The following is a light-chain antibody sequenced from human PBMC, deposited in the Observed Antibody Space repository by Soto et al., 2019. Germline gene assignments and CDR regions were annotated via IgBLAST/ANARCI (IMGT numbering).Light chain of an antibody. CDR3: YSYTTSSTLV. Sequence: QSALTQPASVSGSPGQSITISCTGTSSDVGAYNYVSWYQQHPGKAPKLMIYDVSNRPSGVSTRFSGSMSGNTASLTISGLQAEDEADYYCYSYTTSSTLVFGGGTKLTVL. V-gene: IGLV2-14*01. CDR2: DVS. J-gene: IGLJ2*01. CDR1: SSDVGAYNY.